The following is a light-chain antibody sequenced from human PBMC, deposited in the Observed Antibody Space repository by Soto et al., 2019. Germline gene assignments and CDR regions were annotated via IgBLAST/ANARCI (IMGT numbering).Light chain of an antibody. CDR2: DVS. Sequence: QSVLTQPASVSGSPGQSITISCTGTSSDVGGYNYVSWYQHHPGKAPKFMMYDVSNRPSGVSIRFSGSKSGNTASLTISGLQAEDEADYYCNSYTTSNTSQLVFGTGTKVTVL. CDR1: SSDVGGYNY. J-gene: IGLJ1*01. V-gene: IGLV2-14*03. CDR3: NSYTTSNTSQLV.